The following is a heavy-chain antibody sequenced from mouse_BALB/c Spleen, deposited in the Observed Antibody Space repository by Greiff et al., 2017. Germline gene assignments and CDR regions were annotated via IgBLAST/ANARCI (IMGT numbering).Heavy chain of an antibody. CDR2: IRSKSNNYAT. CDR1: GFTFNTYA. V-gene: IGHV10-1*02. CDR3: VRVGNYVWYFDV. J-gene: IGHJ1*01. Sequence: EVQVVESGGGLVQPKGSLKLSCAASGFTFNTYAMNWVRQAPGKGLEWVARIRSKSNNYATYYADSVKDRFTISRDDSQSMLYLQMNNLKTEDTAMYYCVRVGNYVWYFDVWGAGTTVTVSS. D-gene: IGHD2-1*01.